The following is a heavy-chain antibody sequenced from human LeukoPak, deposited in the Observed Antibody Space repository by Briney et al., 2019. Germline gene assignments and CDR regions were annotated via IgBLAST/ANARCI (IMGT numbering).Heavy chain of an antibody. Sequence: GASVKVSCKASGYTFTGYYMHWVRQAPGQGLEWMGWINPNSGGTNYAQKFQGRVTMTRDTSISTAYMELSRLRSDDTAVYYCARDQGWYYDFWSGYYTPMDYWGQGTLVTVSS. CDR2: INPNSGGT. D-gene: IGHD3-3*01. CDR3: ARDQGWYYDFWSGYYTPMDY. V-gene: IGHV1-2*02. CDR1: GYTFTGYY. J-gene: IGHJ4*02.